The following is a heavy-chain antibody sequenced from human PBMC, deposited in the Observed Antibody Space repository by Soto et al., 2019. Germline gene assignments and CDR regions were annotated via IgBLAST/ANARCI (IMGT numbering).Heavy chain of an antibody. V-gene: IGHV1-18*01. CDR3: ARGRYVDY. CDR1: GYTFTSYG. Sequence: QVHLVQSGAEVKKPGASVKVSCKASGYTFTSYGITWVRQAPGQGLEWMGWISAHNGNTDYAQKLQGRVIVTRDTSTSTAYMELRCLRSDDTAVYYCARGRYVDYWGQGALVTVSS. D-gene: IGHD1-1*01. J-gene: IGHJ4*02. CDR2: ISAHNGNT.